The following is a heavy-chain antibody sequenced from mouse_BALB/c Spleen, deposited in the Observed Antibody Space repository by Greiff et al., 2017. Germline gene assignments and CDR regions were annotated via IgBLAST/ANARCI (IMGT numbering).Heavy chain of an antibody. D-gene: IGHD2-1*01. CDR1: GFSLTGYG. CDR2: IWGDGST. CDR3: ARDLYGNNYYAMDY. Sequence: QVHVKQSGPGLVAPSQSLSITCTVSGFSLTGYGVNWVRQPPGKGLEWLGMIWGDGSTDYNSALKSRLSISKDNSKSQVFLKMNSLQTDDTARYYCARDLYGNNYYAMDYWGQGTSVTVSS. J-gene: IGHJ4*01. V-gene: IGHV2-6-7*01.